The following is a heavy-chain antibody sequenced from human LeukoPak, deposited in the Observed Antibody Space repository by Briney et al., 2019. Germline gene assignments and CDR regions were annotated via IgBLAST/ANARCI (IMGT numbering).Heavy chain of an antibody. Sequence: PGGSLRLSCAASGFTFRTYWMHWVRQAPGKGLVWVSRIKSDGNSTSYADSVKGRFTISRDNAKNTLYLQMNSLRAEDTAVCYCALGFTVTIDYWGQGTLVTVSS. CDR2: IKSDGNST. CDR3: ALGFTVTIDY. J-gene: IGHJ4*02. D-gene: IGHD4-17*01. V-gene: IGHV3-74*01. CDR1: GFTFRTYW.